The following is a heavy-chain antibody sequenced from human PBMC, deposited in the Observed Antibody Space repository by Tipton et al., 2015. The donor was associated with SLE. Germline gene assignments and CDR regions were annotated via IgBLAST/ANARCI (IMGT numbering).Heavy chain of an antibody. CDR3: ARHAPSGNYLGALDY. J-gene: IGHJ4*02. D-gene: IGHD3-16*02. Sequence: GLVKPSETLSLSCTVSGGSISSYYWSWIRQPPGKGLEWIGFIYYSGSTNYNPSFKSRVTISVDTSKKHFSLKLSSVTAADTAVYYCARHAPSGNYLGALDYWGQGTLVTVSS. CDR2: IYYSGST. V-gene: IGHV4-59*08. CDR1: GGSISSYY.